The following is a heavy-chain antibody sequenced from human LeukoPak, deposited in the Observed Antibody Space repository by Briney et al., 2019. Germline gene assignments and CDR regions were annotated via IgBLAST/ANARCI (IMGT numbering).Heavy chain of an antibody. CDR3: ARVGKGRSTSGGALLKEYYFDY. CDR2: IIPIFGTA. J-gene: IGHJ4*02. CDR1: GGTFSSYA. Sequence: GASVKVSCKASGGTFSSYAISWVRRAPGQGLEWMGGIIPIFGTANYAQKFQGRVTITTDESTSTAYMELSSLRSEDTAVYYCARVGKGRSTSGGALLKEYYFDYWGQGTLVTVSS. D-gene: IGHD2-2*01. V-gene: IGHV1-69*05.